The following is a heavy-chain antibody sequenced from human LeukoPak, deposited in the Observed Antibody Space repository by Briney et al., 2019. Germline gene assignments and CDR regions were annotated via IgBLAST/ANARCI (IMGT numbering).Heavy chain of an antibody. J-gene: IGHJ4*03. CDR1: GGSFGRYY. D-gene: IGHD3-3*02. CDR3: ARGATISETGYFDF. V-gene: IGHV4-34*01. CDR2: IDHRGDT. Sequence: PSETLSLTCAVYGGSFGRYYWSWIRQSPGKGLEWIAEIDHRGDTNYNPSVKSRVTISVDTSKSQFSLKVRSLSAADTAVYYCARGATISETGYFDFWGQGTLVTVSS.